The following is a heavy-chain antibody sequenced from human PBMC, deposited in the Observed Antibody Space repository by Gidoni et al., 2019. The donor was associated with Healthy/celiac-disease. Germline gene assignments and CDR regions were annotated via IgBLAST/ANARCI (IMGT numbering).Heavy chain of an antibody. CDR2: ISGSGGST. Sequence: EVQLLESGGGLVQPGGSLRLSCAASGFTFSSYAMSWVRQAPGKGLEWFSAISGSGGSTYYADSVKGRFTISRDNSKNTLYLQMNSLRAEDTAVYYCAKPGIDYYGSGSYYPYYFDYWGQGTLVTVSS. J-gene: IGHJ4*02. D-gene: IGHD3-10*01. V-gene: IGHV3-23*01. CDR1: GFTFSSYA. CDR3: AKPGIDYYGSGSYYPYYFDY.